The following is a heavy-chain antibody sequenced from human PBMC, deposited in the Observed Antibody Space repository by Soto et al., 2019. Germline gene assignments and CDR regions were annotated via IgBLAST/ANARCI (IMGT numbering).Heavy chain of an antibody. V-gene: IGHV3-33*01. CDR3: ARGYYDSSGYYYPFYNYYYYGMDV. CDR1: RVRLKIYV. CDR2: IWYDGSNK. Sequence: AACRVRLKIYVIALSRKATGKGLERVAVIWYDGSNKYYADSVKGRLTISRDNSKNTLYLQMNSLRAEDTAVYYCARGYYDSSGYYYPFYNYYYYGMDVWGQRTTVNGSS. D-gene: IGHD3-22*01. J-gene: IGHJ6*02.